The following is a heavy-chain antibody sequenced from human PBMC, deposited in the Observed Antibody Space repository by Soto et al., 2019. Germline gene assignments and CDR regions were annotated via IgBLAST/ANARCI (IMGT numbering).Heavy chain of an antibody. CDR2: ISTLGDST. V-gene: IGHV3-11*01. CDR1: GFSFNVYY. CDR3: ARDRAGTRTLPHNTFNM. Sequence: QEQLAESGGGLVKPGGYLRLSCAASGFSFNVYYMTWIRQAPGSGLEWVASISTLGDSTYYADSVKGRFTISRDNARNSLHLQMDTLRAEDTAVYYWARDRAGTRTLPHNTFNMWGQGTTVTVAS. D-gene: IGHD6-19*01. J-gene: IGHJ3*02.